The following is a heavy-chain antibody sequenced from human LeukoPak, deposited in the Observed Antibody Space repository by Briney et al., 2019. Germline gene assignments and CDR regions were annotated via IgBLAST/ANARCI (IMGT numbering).Heavy chain of an antibody. CDR2: IYDSGNT. CDR3: ARIPRLGSSGYYYYYYYMDV. Sequence: SETLSLTCSVSGGYISSYYWSWIRQPPGKGLEWIGYIYDSGNTNYNPSLKRRVTISVDTSKNQFSLKVTSVTAADTAVYYCARIPRLGSSGYYYYYYYMDVWGRGTTVTVSS. D-gene: IGHD5-12*01. V-gene: IGHV4-59*01. J-gene: IGHJ6*03. CDR1: GGYISSYY.